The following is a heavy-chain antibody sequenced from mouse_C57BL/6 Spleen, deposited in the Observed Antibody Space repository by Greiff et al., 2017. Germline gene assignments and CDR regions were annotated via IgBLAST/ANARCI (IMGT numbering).Heavy chain of an antibody. Sequence: EVHLVESGGGLVQPGRSLRLSCATSGFTFSDFYMEWVRQAPGKGLEWIAASRNKANDYTTEYSASVKGRFIFSRDTSQSILYLQMNALRSEGTAIYYCARDAGLRRLYWYFDVWGTGTTVTVSS. J-gene: IGHJ1*03. CDR1: GFTFSDFY. D-gene: IGHD2-4*01. CDR3: ARDAGLRRLYWYFDV. CDR2: SRNKANDYTT. V-gene: IGHV7-1*01.